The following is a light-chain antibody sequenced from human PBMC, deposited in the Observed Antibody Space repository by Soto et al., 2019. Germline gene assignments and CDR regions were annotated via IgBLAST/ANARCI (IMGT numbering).Light chain of an antibody. CDR3: QQYNSYSPWT. V-gene: IGKV1-5*03. J-gene: IGKJ1*01. Sequence: DIQMTQSPSSLSASVGDRVTIPCRASQSISSYLNWYQQKPGKAPKLLIYKASTLKSGVPSRFSGSGSGTEFTLTISSLQPDDFATYYCQQYNSYSPWTFGQGTKV. CDR1: QSISSY. CDR2: KAS.